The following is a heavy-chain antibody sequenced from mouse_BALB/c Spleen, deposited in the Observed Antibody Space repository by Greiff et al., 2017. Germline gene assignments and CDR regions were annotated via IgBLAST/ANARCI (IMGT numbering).Heavy chain of an antibody. CDR1: GYTFTSYY. CDR2: INPSNGGT. D-gene: IGHD2-4*01. V-gene: IGHV1S81*02. J-gene: IGHJ2*01. Sequence: QVQLQQPGAELVKPGASVKLSCKASGYTFTSYYMYWVKQRPGQGLEWIGGINPSNGGTNFNEKFKSKATLTVDKSSSTAYMQLSSLTSEDSAVYYCTRGNSDYDLDYWGQGTTLTVSS. CDR3: TRGNSDYDLDY.